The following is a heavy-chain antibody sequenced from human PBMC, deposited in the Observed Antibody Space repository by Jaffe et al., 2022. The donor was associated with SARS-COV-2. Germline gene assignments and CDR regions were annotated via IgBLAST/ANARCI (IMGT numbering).Heavy chain of an antibody. J-gene: IGHJ4*02. V-gene: IGHV3-7*01. CDR3: ARSIGDYPHPLDY. D-gene: IGHD4-17*01. CDR1: GFTFGNYW. CDR2: INQDGSET. Sequence: EVQLVESGGGLVQPGGSLRLSCAASGFTFGNYWMNWVRQAPGKGLEWVAKINQDGSETYYVDSVEGRFTISRDNTKTSLYMQMNSLRGEDTSVYYCARSIGDYPHPLDYWGQGTLVTVSS.